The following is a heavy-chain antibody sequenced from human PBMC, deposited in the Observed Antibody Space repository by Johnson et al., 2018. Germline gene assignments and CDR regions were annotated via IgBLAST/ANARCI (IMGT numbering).Heavy chain of an antibody. CDR3: AGEGYSSGRAGIFDM. Sequence: QVQLVQSGGGVVQPGRSLRVSCAASGFIFSDFAMHWVRQAPGKGLEWVALKPHDGISKQYGDSVKDRFTISRDDSKNTLYLEMNSLRVEDTAVYYCAGEGYSSGRAGIFDMWGQGTMVTVSS. CDR2: KPHDGISK. CDR1: GFIFSDFA. V-gene: IGHV3-30*03. D-gene: IGHD6-19*01. J-gene: IGHJ3*02.